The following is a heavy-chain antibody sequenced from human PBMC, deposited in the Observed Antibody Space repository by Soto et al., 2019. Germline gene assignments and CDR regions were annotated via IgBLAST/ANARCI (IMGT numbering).Heavy chain of an antibody. CDR3: ARDRSIAAAGIGY. CDR2: INAGNGNT. Sequence: GGSLRLSCAASGYTFTSYAMHWVRQAPGQRLEWMGWINAGNGNTKYSQKFQGRVTITRDTSASTAYMELSSLRSEDTAVYYCARDRSIAAAGIGYWGQGTLVTVSS. CDR1: GYTFTSYA. D-gene: IGHD6-13*01. V-gene: IGHV1-3*01. J-gene: IGHJ4*02.